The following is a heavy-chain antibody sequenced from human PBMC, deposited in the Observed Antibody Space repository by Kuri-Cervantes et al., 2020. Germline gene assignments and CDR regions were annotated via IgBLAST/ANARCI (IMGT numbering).Heavy chain of an antibody. V-gene: IGHV1-69*13. CDR1: GGTFSGYA. Sequence: SVKVSCKASGGTFSGYAISWVRQAPGQGLEWMGGIIPIFGTANYAHKFQGRVTITADESTSTAYMELSSLRSEDTAVYYCARDLQDYGDYESAGGWGQGTLVTVSS. D-gene: IGHD4-17*01. CDR2: IIPIFGTA. J-gene: IGHJ4*02. CDR3: ARDLQDYGDYESAGG.